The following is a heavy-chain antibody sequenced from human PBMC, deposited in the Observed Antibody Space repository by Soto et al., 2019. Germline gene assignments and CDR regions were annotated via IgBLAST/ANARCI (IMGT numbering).Heavy chain of an antibody. CDR2: ISRTSNVI. CDR1: GFTFSSES. V-gene: IGHV3-48*01. D-gene: IGHD3-3*01. Sequence: VGSLRLSCAASGFTFSSESMIWLRQAPGNGLEWVSFISRTSNVIYYVDSVKGRFTTSRDNGKNLLFLQMNDLRGQDTAVYYGARRTYYSGANGYYYSESWGKGSLVTVYS. CDR3: ARRTYYSGANGYYYSES. J-gene: IGHJ4*02.